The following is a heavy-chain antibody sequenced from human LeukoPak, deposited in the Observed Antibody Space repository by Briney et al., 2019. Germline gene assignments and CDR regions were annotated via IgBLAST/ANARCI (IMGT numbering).Heavy chain of an antibody. V-gene: IGHV3-30*04. J-gene: IGHJ4*02. CDR3: ARGPLYYSDSRGNPGDH. CDR2: ISYDGSNK. Sequence: PGGSLRLSCAAYGFTFSSYAMHSVRQAPGKGLGWEAVISYDGSNKNYADSVKGRFTISRDNSKNTLYLQMSSLRAEDTAVYYCARGPLYYSDSRGNPGDHWGQGTLVTVSS. CDR1: GFTFSSYA. D-gene: IGHD3-22*01.